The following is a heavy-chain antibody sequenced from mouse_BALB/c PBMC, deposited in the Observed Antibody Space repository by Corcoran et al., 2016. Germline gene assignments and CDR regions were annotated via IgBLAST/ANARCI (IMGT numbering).Heavy chain of an antibody. J-gene: IGHJ2*01. D-gene: IGHD2-1*01. CDR2: IDPATGNT. V-gene: IGHV14-3*02. CDR1: GFNIKDTY. CDR3: GRSREGNYVVY. Sequence: EVQLQQSGAELVKPGASVKLSCTASGFNIKDTYMHWVMQRPEQGLEWSGRIDPATGNTKFDPKFQGKATMTADTSSITVYLQLSSLTSEATAVYYCGRSREGNYVVYWGQGTTLTVSS.